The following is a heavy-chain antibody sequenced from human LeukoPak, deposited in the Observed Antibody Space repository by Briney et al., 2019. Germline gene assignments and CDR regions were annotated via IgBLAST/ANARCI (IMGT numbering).Heavy chain of an antibody. V-gene: IGHV3-30*02. CDR3: ATYSTSSQAPVY. CDR1: GFTFSSYG. J-gene: IGHJ4*02. Sequence: TGGSLRLSCAASGFTFSSYGMHWVRQAPGKGLEWVAFIRYDGSNKYYADSVKGRFTISRDNSKNTLYLQMNSLRAEDTAVYYCATYSTSSQAPVYWGQGTLVTVSP. D-gene: IGHD6-6*01. CDR2: IRYDGSNK.